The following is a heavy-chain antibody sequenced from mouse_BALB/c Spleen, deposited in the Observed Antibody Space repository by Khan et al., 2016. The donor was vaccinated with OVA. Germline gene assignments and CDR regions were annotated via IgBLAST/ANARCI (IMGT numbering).Heavy chain of an antibody. CDR3: ARELFTTVVATPFAY. CDR2: ISSGGGYT. V-gene: IGHV5-9-3*01. CDR1: GFTFSNYA. Sequence: EVELVESGGGLVKPGGSLKLSCAASGFTFSNYAMSWVRQTPEKRLEWVATISSGGGYTFYPHSVQGRFTISRDNAKNTLYLQMSRLRSEDTAIYYCARELFTTVVATPFAYGGQGTLVTVSA. J-gene: IGHJ3*01. D-gene: IGHD1-1*01.